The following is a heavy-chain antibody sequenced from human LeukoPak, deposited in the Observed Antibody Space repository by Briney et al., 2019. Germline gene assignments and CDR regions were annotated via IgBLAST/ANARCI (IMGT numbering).Heavy chain of an antibody. CDR3: ARENYDILTGYRHVNWFDP. CDR2: IIPIFGTA. CDR1: GGTFSSYA. J-gene: IGHJ5*02. D-gene: IGHD3-9*01. Sequence: GASVKVSCKASGGTFSSYAISWVRQAPGQGLEWMGGIIPIFGTANYAQKFQGRVTITTDESTSTAYMELSSLRSEDTAVYYRARENYDILTGYRHVNWFDPWGQGTLVTVSS. V-gene: IGHV1-69*05.